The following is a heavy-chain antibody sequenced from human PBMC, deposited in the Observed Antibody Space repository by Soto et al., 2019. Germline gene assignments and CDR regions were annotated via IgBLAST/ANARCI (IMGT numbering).Heavy chain of an antibody. CDR1: GFTFSMFA. J-gene: IGHJ5*01. D-gene: IGHD3-3*01. CDR2: ISGSGGST. Sequence: GGSLRLSCVGSGFTFSMFAMSWVRQAPGKGLEWISSISGSGGSTYYADSVKGRFTVSRDNSKTTVFLQMNSLRTEDTAVYFCAKERNFWSGTEGFDSWGQGSPVTVSS. V-gene: IGHV3-23*01. CDR3: AKERNFWSGTEGFDS.